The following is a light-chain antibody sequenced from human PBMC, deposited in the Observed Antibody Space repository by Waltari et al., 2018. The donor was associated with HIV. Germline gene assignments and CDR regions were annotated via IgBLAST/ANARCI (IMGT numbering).Light chain of an antibody. Sequence: DIQMTQSPSSLSLSPGERATLSCRASQSVRNTYLAWYQQKPGQAPRLLIYGASSRATGIPDRFSGSGSGTDFTLTISGLEPEDFAVYYCQQYGTSPRTFGQGTKVEIK. V-gene: IGKV3-20*01. CDR2: GAS. CDR1: QSVRNTY. J-gene: IGKJ1*01. CDR3: QQYGTSPRT.